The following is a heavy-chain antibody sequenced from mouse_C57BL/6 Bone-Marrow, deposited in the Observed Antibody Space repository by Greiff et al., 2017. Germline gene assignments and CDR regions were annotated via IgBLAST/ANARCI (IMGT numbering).Heavy chain of an antibody. J-gene: IGHJ1*03. D-gene: IGHD2-2*01. Sequence: QVQLQQSGPELVKPGASVKISCKASGYAFSSSWMNWVKQRPGKGLEWIGRIYPGDGDTNYNGKFKGKATLNADKSSSPAYMQLSSLTSYDSAVYFCARSVGLYGYSWYVDVWGTGTTVTVSS. V-gene: IGHV1-82*01. CDR1: GYAFSSSW. CDR3: ARSVGLYGYSWYVDV. CDR2: IYPGDGDT.